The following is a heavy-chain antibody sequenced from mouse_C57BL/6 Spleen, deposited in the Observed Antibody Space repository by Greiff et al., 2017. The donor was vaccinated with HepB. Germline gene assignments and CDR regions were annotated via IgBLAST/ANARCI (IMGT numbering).Heavy chain of an antibody. CDR2: IYPGDGDT. J-gene: IGHJ2*01. D-gene: IGHD1-1*01. CDR1: GYAFSSYW. CDR3: ARCPPYYGRSSYYLYY. Sequence: VQLQQSGAELVKPGASVKISCKASGYAFSSYWMNWVKQRPGKGLEWIGQIYPGDGDTNYNGKFKGKATLTADKSSSTAYMQLSSLTSEDSAVYFCARCPPYYGRSSYYLYYWGQGTTLTVSS. V-gene: IGHV1-80*01.